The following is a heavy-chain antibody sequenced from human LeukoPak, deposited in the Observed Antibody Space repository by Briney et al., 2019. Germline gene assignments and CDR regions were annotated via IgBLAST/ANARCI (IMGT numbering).Heavy chain of an antibody. CDR2: INHSGST. Sequence: SETLSLTCAVYGGSFSGYYWSWIRQPPGKGLEWIGEINHSGSTNYNPSLKSRVTISVDTSKNQFSLKLSSVTAADTAVYYCARVWALYSNYAYYFDSWGRGTLLTVSS. V-gene: IGHV4-34*01. D-gene: IGHD4-11*01. CDR1: GGSFSGYY. J-gene: IGHJ2*01. CDR3: ARVWALYSNYAYYFDS.